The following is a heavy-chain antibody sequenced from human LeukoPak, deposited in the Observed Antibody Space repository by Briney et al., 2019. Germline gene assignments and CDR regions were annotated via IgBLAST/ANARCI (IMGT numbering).Heavy chain of an antibody. J-gene: IGHJ4*02. CDR1: GGPFSAYY. CDR3: ARAPMEYYDYWSGYSTWYFDY. Sequence: SETLSLTCAVYGGPFSAYYWSWIRQPPGKGLEWIGEINHSGSTKYNPSLKSRLTISVDTSKNQFSLKLTSVTAAGTAVYYCARAPMEYYDYWSGYSTWYFDYWGQGTPVTVTS. CDR2: INHSGST. V-gene: IGHV4-34*01. D-gene: IGHD3-3*01.